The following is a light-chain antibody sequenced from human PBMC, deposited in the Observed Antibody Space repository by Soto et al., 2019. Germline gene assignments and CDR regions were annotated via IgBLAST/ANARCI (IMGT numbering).Light chain of an antibody. CDR1: ASNIGAGYA. J-gene: IGLJ3*02. V-gene: IGLV1-40*01. CDR2: GNN. Sequence: QSALTQPPSGAGAPGQRGTLSCPGAASNIGAGYAVNWYQQVPGTAPKLLLLGNNNRPSGVPDRFSGSKSGTSASLAITGLQAEDEADYFCQSYDSSLRDWLFGGGTKLTVL. CDR3: QSYDSSLRDWL.